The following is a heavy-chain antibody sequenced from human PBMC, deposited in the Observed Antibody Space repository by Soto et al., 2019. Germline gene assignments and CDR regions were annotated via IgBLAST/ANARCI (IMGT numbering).Heavy chain of an antibody. J-gene: IGHJ4*02. D-gene: IGHD1-26*01. CDR3: AREDILGARSYDY. CDR2: ISSGSKTI. Sequence: EVQLVESGGGLVRRGGTLRLSCAASGFTFSGYSMNWVRQAPGKWLEWISYISSGSKTIFYADSVKGRFSISRDNAKTSQYLQMNSLRDEDTAVYFCAREDILGARSYDYWGQGTLITVSS. CDR1: GFTFSGYS. V-gene: IGHV3-48*02.